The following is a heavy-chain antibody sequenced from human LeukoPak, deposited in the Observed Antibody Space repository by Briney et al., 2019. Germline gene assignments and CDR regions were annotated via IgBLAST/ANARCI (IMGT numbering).Heavy chain of an antibody. CDR3: ARAQILEWLLYPSY. D-gene: IGHD3-3*01. CDR1: GFTFSSYS. Sequence: GGSLRLSCAASGFTFSSYSMNWVRQAPGKGLVWVSSISSSSSYIYYADSVKGRFTISRDNAKNSLYLQMNSLRAEDTAVYYCARAQILEWLLYPSYWGQGTLVTVSS. CDR2: ISSSSSYI. V-gene: IGHV3-21*01. J-gene: IGHJ4*02.